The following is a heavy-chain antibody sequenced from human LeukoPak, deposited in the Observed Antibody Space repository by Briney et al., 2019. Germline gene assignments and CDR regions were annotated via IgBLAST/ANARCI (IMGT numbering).Heavy chain of an antibody. J-gene: IGHJ6*03. CDR3: ARASGKTAHYYYYMDV. D-gene: IGHD3-10*01. Sequence: SVKVSCKASGGTFSSYAISWVRQAPGQGLEWMGRIIPILGIANYAQKFQGRVTITADKSTSTAYMELSSLRSEDTAVYYCARASGKTAHYYYYMDVWGKGTTVTVSS. CDR2: IIPILGIA. CDR1: GGTFSSYA. V-gene: IGHV1-69*04.